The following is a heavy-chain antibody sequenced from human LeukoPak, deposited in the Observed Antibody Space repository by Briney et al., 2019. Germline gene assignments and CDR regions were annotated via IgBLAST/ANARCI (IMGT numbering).Heavy chain of an antibody. J-gene: IGHJ6*02. CDR1: GYTFTSYG. V-gene: IGHV1-18*01. D-gene: IGHD5/OR15-5a*01. CDR3: ARGLRSPDYYYYGVDV. Sequence: ASVKVSCKASGYTFTSYGISWVRQAPGQGLEWMGWISAYNGNTNYAQKLQGRVTMTTDTSTSTAYMELRSLRSDDTAVYYCARGLRSPDYYYYGVDVWGQGTTVTVSS. CDR2: ISAYNGNT.